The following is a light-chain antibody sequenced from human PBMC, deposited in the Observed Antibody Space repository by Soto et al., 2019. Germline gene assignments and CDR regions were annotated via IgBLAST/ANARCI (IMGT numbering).Light chain of an antibody. CDR1: QSVSSN. V-gene: IGKV3-15*01. Sequence: EIVLTQSPGTLSLYPGERATLSCRASQSVSSNLAWYQHKPGQAPRLLIHGASTRATGIPARFSGSGSGTEFSLTISSLQSEDFAVYYCQQYNNWPPITFGQGTRLENK. CDR3: QQYNNWPPIT. CDR2: GAS. J-gene: IGKJ5*01.